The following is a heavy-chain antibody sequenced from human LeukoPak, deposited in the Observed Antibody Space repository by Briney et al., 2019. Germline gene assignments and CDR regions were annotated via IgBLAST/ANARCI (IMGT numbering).Heavy chain of an antibody. D-gene: IGHD3-10*01. CDR1: GYSFTAFY. CDR3: ARDGEYGTGSYYRGCFDY. J-gene: IGHJ4*02. Sequence: SVTVSCKASGYSFTAFYIHWVRPARGQGLEGMGWIHPRSGEKNYARKFQARVSMSRDTSISTAYMDLNSLGSDDTAVYYCARDGEYGTGSYYRGCFDYWGQ. CDR2: IHPRSGEK. V-gene: IGHV1-2*02.